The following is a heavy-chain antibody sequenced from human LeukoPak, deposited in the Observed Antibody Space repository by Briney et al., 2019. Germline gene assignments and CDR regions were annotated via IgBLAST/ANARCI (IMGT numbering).Heavy chain of an antibody. CDR1: GYSISSGYY. J-gene: IGHJ4*02. CDR2: IYHSGST. CDR3: ALSTTWYHFDY. D-gene: IGHD2/OR15-2a*01. Sequence: SETLSLTCSVSGYSISSGYYWGWIRQPPGKGLEWIGSIYHSGSTYYNPSLKSRVTISVDTPKNQFSLKLNSVTAADTAVYYCALSTTWYHFDYWGQGTLVTVSS. V-gene: IGHV4-38-2*01.